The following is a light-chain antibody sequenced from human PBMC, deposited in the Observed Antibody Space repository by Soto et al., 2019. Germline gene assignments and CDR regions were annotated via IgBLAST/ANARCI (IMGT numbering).Light chain of an antibody. J-gene: IGLJ1*01. V-gene: IGLV2-14*01. CDR1: SSDVGGYDY. CDR3: TSYSSNNTPYV. Sequence: QSVLTQPASVSGSPGQSITISCTGTSSDVGGYDYVSWYQQHPGKAPKLMIYDVNNRPSGVSDRFSGSKSGNTASLTISGLQAEDGADYYCTSYSSNNTPYVFGTGTKVTVL. CDR2: DVN.